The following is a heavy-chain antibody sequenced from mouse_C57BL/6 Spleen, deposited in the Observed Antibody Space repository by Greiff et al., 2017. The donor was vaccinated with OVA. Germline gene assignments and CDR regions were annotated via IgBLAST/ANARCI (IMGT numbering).Heavy chain of an antibody. J-gene: IGHJ4*01. V-gene: IGHV1-81*01. CDR1: GYTFTSYG. CDR2: IYPRSGNT. Sequence: QVQLKESGAELARPGASVKLSCKASGYTFTSYGISWVKQRTGQGLEWIGEIYPRSGNTYYNEKFKGKATLTADKSSSTAYMELRSLTSEDSAVYFCARFEYDRGPIAMDYWGQGTSVTGSS. D-gene: IGHD2-4*01. CDR3: ARFEYDRGPIAMDY.